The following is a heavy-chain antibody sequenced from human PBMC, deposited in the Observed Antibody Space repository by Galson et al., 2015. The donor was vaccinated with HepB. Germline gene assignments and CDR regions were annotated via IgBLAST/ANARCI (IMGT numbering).Heavy chain of an antibody. V-gene: IGHV1-2*04. CDR1: GYTFTGYY. CDR3: ARDFCSGGSCPGGYPGYYYYGMDV. CDR2: INPNSGGT. Sequence: SVKVSCKASGYTFTGYYMHWVRQAPGQGLEWMGWINPNSGGTNYAQKFQGWVTMTRDTSISTAYMELSRLRSDDTAVYYCARDFCSGGSCPGGYPGYYYYGMDVWGQGTTVTVSS. D-gene: IGHD2-15*01. J-gene: IGHJ6*02.